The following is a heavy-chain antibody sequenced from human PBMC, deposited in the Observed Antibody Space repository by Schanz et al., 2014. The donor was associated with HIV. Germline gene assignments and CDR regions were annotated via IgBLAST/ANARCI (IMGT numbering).Heavy chain of an antibody. CDR3: ARLSDWDSYLDP. D-gene: IGHD3-16*02. Sequence: EVQLVQSGAEVKKPGESLRISCQDSGATFTNYWIAWVRQKPGKGLEWMGMISPGDSDTAYSPSFEGQVTLSADTSTNTAYLQWSSLKASDTGMYYCARLSDWDSYLDPWGQGTLVIVSS. J-gene: IGHJ5*02. CDR2: ISPGDSDT. CDR1: GATFTNYW. V-gene: IGHV5-51*01.